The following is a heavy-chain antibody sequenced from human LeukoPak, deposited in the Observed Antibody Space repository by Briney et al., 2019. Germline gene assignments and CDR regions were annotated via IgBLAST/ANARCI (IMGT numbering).Heavy chain of an antibody. CDR1: GYTFTSYA. CDR2: INAGNGNT. CDR3: ARDGSGRNRFDY. Sequence: ASVEVSCKASGYTFTSYAMHWVRQAPGQRLEWMGWINAGNGNTKYSQKFQGRVTITRDTSASTAYMELSSLRSEDTAVYYCARDGSGRNRFDYWGQGTLVTVSS. D-gene: IGHD3-10*01. J-gene: IGHJ4*02. V-gene: IGHV1-3*01.